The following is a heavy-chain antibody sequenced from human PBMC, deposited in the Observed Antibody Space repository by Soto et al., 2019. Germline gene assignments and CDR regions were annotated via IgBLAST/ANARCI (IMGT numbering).Heavy chain of an antibody. J-gene: IGHJ5*02. CDR3: ARDAIIPMTTVTYNWFDP. CDR1: GFTFSSYS. CDR2: ISSSSSYI. V-gene: IGHV3-21*01. Sequence: GGSLRLSCAASGFTFSSYSMNWVRQAPGKGLEWVSSISSSSSYIYYADSVKGRFTISRDNAKNSLYLQMNSLRAEDTAVYYCARDAIIPMTTVTYNWFDPWGQGTLVTVSS. D-gene: IGHD4-17*01.